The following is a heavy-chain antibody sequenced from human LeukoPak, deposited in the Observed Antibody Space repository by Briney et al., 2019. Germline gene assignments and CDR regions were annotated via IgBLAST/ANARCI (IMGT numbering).Heavy chain of an antibody. Sequence: PGGSLRLSCAASGFTLSDYYMSWISQAPGKGLEWVSYISSSSSYTNYADSVKGRFTISRDNAKNSLYLQMNSLRAEDTAVCYCARERGYSSSWYRLDYWGQGTLVTVSS. CDR3: ARERGYSSSWYRLDY. CDR1: GFTLSDYY. CDR2: ISSSSSYT. D-gene: IGHD6-13*01. V-gene: IGHV3-11*06. J-gene: IGHJ4*02.